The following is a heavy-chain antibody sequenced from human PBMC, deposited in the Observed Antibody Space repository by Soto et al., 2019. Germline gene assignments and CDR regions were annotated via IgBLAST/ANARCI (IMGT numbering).Heavy chain of an antibody. D-gene: IGHD4-17*01. J-gene: IGHJ4*02. CDR3: ARDRTTSSTRQFDY. CDR2: INASTGNT. V-gene: IGHV1-3*01. CDR1: GYIFTNYA. Sequence: QVQLVQSGAEVKTPGASVKLSCKASGYIFTNYAIHWVRQAPGQRLEWMGWINASTGNTRYSQKFQGRITISTDASASTAYIDLNSLRSEDTAVYYCARDRTTSSTRQFDYWGQGSLVTVSS.